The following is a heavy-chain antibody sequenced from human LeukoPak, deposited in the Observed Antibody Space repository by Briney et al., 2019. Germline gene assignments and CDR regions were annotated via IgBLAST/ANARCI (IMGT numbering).Heavy chain of an antibody. CDR3: ARSTYYYDSSGYYWGAFDI. CDR1: GFTFSNYE. J-gene: IGHJ3*02. D-gene: IGHD3-22*01. CDR2: IWYDGSNK. Sequence: GGSLRLSCAASGFTFSNYEINWVRQAPGKGLEWVAVIWYDGSNKYYADSVKGRFTISRDNSKNTLYLQMNSLRAEDTAVYYCARSTYYYDSSGYYWGAFDIWGQGTMVTVSS. V-gene: IGHV3-33*08.